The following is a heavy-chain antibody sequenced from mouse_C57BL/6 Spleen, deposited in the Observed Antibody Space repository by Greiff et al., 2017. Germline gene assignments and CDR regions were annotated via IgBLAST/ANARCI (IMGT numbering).Heavy chain of an antibody. J-gene: IGHJ2*01. V-gene: IGHV5-6*01. CDR2: ISSGGSYT. Sequence: EVHLVESGGDLVKPGGSLKLSCAASGFTFSSYGMSWVRQTPDKRLEWVATISSGGSYTYYPDSVKGRFTISRDNAKNTLYLQMSSLKSEDTAMYYWARRGDFDNGGQGTTITVSS. CDR3: ARRGDFDN. CDR1: GFTFSSYG.